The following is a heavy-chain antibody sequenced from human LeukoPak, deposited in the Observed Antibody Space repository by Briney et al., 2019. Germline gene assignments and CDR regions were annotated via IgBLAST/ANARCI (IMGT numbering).Heavy chain of an antibody. CDR2: IYPGDSDT. Sequence: GGSLEISLQGSGSTFTSYWIGWVRQLPGKGLEWMGIIYPGDSDTRYSTYFQGQVTISADKSISTAYMQWSSLKASDTAMYYCARHRGGPYGSGMFYYGMDVWGQGTTVTVSS. J-gene: IGHJ6*02. CDR3: ARHRGGPYGSGMFYYGMDV. V-gene: IGHV5-51*01. D-gene: IGHD3-10*01. CDR1: GSTFTSYW.